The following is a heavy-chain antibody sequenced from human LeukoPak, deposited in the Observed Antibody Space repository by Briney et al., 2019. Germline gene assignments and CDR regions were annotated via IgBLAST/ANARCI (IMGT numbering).Heavy chain of an antibody. D-gene: IGHD1-26*01. Sequence: SVKVSCKASGGTFTSYAISWVRQAPGHGLEWMGRVIPIRGISNYAQKFQGRVTITADKSTRTAYMELSSLRSEDTAVYYCARCEWGATSSGRYYYYGLDVWGQGTTVTVSS. CDR2: VIPIRGIS. J-gene: IGHJ6*02. V-gene: IGHV1-69*04. CDR1: GGTFTSYA. CDR3: ARCEWGATSSGRYYYYGLDV.